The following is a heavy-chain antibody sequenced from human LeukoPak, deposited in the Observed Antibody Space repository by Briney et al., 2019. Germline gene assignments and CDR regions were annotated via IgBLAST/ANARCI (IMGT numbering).Heavy chain of an antibody. CDR1: GGSMTSYY. CDR2: IYYSGST. D-gene: IGHD3-3*01. J-gene: IGHJ4*02. Sequence: PSETLSLTCSVSGGSMTSYYWSWIRQSPGEGLEWIGYIYYSGSTAYNPSLKNRATISVDTSKNQFSLNLTSVTAADTAFYYCARGPTRYYFDYWGQGTVVTVSS. CDR3: ARGPTRYYFDY. V-gene: IGHV4-59*01.